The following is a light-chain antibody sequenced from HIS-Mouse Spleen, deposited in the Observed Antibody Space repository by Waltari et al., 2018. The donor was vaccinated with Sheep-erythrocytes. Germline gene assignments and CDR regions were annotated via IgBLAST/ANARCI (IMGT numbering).Light chain of an antibody. J-gene: IGLJ3*02. V-gene: IGLV6-57*04. Sequence: NFMMTQPHSVSDFPGTTVTISCTRRSVTISSTAVQCDHQRPGSAPTTVIYEHNQRPSGVPYRFSGSIDSSSNSASLTISGLKTEDEADYYCQSYDSSNHGVFGGGTKLTVL. CDR1: SVTISSTA. CDR3: QSYDSSNHGV. CDR2: EHN.